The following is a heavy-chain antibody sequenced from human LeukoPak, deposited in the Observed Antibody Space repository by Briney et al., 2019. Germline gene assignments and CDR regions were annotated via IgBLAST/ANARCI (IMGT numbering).Heavy chain of an antibody. CDR3: ASLWELIGS. V-gene: IGHV3-48*03. CDR1: GFTFSSYE. Sequence: GGSLRLSCAASGFTFSSYEMDWVRQAPGKGLEWVSYISIDGKTLHYADSVKGRFTISRDNAKNSVYLQMNSLRVEDTAIYYCASLWELIGSWGQGTLVTVSS. J-gene: IGHJ4*02. CDR2: ISIDGKTL. D-gene: IGHD1-26*01.